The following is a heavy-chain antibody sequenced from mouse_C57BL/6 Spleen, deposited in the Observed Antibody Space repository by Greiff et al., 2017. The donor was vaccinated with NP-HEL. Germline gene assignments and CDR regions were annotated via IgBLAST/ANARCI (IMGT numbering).Heavy chain of an antibody. Sequence: EVKLVESGGGLVKPGGSLKLSCAASGFTFSSYAMSWVRQTPEKRLEWVATISDGGSYTYYPDNVKGRFTISRDNAKNNLYLQMSHLKSEDTAMYYCARDLELGRGYFDYWGQGTTLTVSS. CDR3: ARDLELGRGYFDY. CDR2: ISDGGSYT. J-gene: IGHJ2*01. D-gene: IGHD4-1*01. CDR1: GFTFSSYA. V-gene: IGHV5-4*01.